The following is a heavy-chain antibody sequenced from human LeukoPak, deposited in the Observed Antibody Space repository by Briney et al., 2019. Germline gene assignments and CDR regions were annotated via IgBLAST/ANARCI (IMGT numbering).Heavy chain of an antibody. Sequence: PGGSLRLSCAASGFTFSSYVMNWVRQAPGKGLEWVSSLSSGRSYTYYADSVKGRFTISRDNAENSLYLQMNSLRAEDTAVYYCARTEGVSSSGWYRYWGQGTLVTVSS. CDR2: LSSGRSYT. CDR1: GFTFSSYV. V-gene: IGHV3-21*01. D-gene: IGHD6-19*01. J-gene: IGHJ4*02. CDR3: ARTEGVSSSGWYRY.